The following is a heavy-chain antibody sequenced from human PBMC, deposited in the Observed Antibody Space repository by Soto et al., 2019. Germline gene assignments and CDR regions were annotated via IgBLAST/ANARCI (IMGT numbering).Heavy chain of an antibody. Sequence: PSETLSLTCGVYGGSFSGYYWSRIRQPPGKGLEWIGEINHSGSTNYNPSLKSRVTISVDTSKNQFSLKLSSVTAADTAVYYCARGHPRCSGGRCSDYYYGMDVWGQGTTVTVSS. V-gene: IGHV4-34*01. J-gene: IGHJ6*02. D-gene: IGHD2-15*01. CDR3: ARGHPRCSGGRCSDYYYGMDV. CDR2: INHSGST. CDR1: GGSFSGYY.